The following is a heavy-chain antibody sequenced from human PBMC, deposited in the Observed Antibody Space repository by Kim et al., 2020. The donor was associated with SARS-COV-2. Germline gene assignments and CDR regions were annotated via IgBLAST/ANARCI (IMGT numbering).Heavy chain of an antibody. J-gene: IGHJ4*02. Sequence: GGSLRLSCAASGFAFMPTAMNWVRQSPGKGLEWVSGIGGDETTHYGDSVKGRFTISKDKXKKTLYLQMNNLRVDDTAKYYCAKDLWDYSANDHWGQGTL. D-gene: IGHD2-21*01. V-gene: IGHV3-23*01. CDR3: AKDLWDYSANDH. CDR2: IGGDETT. CDR1: GFAFMPTA.